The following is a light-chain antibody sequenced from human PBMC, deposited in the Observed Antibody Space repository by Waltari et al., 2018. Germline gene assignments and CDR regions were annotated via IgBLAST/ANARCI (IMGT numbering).Light chain of an antibody. J-gene: IGKJ2*01. CDR3: QQANDFPRT. V-gene: IGKV1-12*01. CDR2: DAS. CDR1: EGIGTW. Sequence: DVQMTNSPSSVSASVGDRVTITCRASEGIGTWLAWYQQKPGKDPNLLIYDASTVQSGVPSRFSGSGSGTYFTLTISSLQPEDFATYYCQQANDFPRTFGQGTNLEI.